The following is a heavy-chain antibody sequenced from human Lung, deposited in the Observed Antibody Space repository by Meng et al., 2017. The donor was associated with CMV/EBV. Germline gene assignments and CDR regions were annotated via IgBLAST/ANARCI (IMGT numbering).Heavy chain of an antibody. J-gene: IGHJ6*02. CDR3: ARWATANYYYYGMDV. D-gene: IGHD5-24*01. CDR1: GGSFSGYY. CDR2: INHSGST. V-gene: IGHV4-34*01. Sequence: SETLSLXCAVYGGSFSGYYWSWIRPLPGKGLEWIGEINHSGSTNYNPSLKSRVTISVDTSKNQFSLKLSSGTAADTAVYYCARWATANYYYYGMDVWGQGTXVTVSS.